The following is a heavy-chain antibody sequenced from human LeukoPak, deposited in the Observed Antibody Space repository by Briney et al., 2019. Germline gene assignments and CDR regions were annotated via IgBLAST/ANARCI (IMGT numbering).Heavy chain of an antibody. CDR3: ARALLWFGEGSYNWFDP. J-gene: IGHJ5*02. D-gene: IGHD3-10*01. V-gene: IGHV1-2*02. CDR1: GYTFTGYY. CDR2: INPNSGGT. Sequence: ASVKVSCKASGYTFTGYYMHWVRQAPGQGLEWMGWINPNSGGTNYAQKFQGRVTMTRDTSTSTAYMELSRLRSDDTAVYYCARALLWFGEGSYNWFDPWGQGTLVTVSS.